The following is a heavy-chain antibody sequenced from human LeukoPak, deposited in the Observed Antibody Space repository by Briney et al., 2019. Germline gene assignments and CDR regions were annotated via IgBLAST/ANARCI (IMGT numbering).Heavy chain of an antibody. V-gene: IGHV3-15*01. Sequence: PGGSLRLSCAASGFTFSNAWMSWVRQAPGEGLEWVGRIKSKTDGGTTDYAAPVKGRFTISRDDSKNTLYLQMNSLRAEDTAVYYCARDYSSSSGSLYYYYCYMDVWGKGTSVTVSS. CDR2: IKSKTDGGTT. CDR3: ARDYSSSSGSLYYYYCYMDV. J-gene: IGHJ6*03. D-gene: IGHD6-6*01. CDR1: GFTFSNAW.